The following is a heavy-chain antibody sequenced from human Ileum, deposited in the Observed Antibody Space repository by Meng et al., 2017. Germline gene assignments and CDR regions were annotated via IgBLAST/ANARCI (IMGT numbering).Heavy chain of an antibody. CDR3: ARRTQSTGTALGY. J-gene: IGHJ4*02. V-gene: IGHV1-8*01. CDR2: MNPNSGNT. CDR1: GFIFSSYD. Sequence: QVQLGQSGPEVKKPGASVTVSCKASGFIFSSYDINWVRQAPRQGLEWMGWMNPNSGNTGFAQKFQDRITMTRDTSINTAYMELSSLTSEDTAVYYCARRTQSTGTALGYWGQGTLVTVSS. D-gene: IGHD1-1*01.